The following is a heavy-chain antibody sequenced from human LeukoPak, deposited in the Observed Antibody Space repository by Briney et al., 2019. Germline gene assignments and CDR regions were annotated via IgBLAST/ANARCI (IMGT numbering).Heavy chain of an antibody. Sequence: PGASLRLSCAASGFTFSNYAMSWVRQAPGKGLEWVSAVSGRDDSTYYADSVKGRFTISRDNSKNTLYLQMNSLRAEDTAVYYCAKWGDYGILTGYYDSDYWGQGTLVTVSS. J-gene: IGHJ4*02. D-gene: IGHD3-9*01. CDR1: GFTFSNYA. V-gene: IGHV3-23*01. CDR2: VSGRDDST. CDR3: AKWGDYGILTGYYDSDY.